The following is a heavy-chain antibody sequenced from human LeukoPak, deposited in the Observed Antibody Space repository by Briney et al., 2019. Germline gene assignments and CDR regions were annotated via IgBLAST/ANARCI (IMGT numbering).Heavy chain of an antibody. CDR2: IDPADGET. CDR1: GYTFTDSY. CDR3: ALEPRQWAS. J-gene: IGHJ4*02. V-gene: IGHV1-69-2*01. Sequence: ASVKVSCKVSGYTFTDSYMHWVQKAPGKGFEWMGLIDPADGETIYAEKFQGRVTITADTSTDTAYMELSSLTSEDTAVYDCALEPRQWASWGQGTLVTVSS. D-gene: IGHD1-26*01.